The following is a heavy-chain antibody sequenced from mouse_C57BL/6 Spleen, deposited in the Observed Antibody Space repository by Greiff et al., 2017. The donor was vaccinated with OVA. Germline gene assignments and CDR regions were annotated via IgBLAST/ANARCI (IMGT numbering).Heavy chain of an antibody. D-gene: IGHD1-1*01. CDR3: AIYYYGSSYWYFDV. V-gene: IGHV1-69*01. J-gene: IGHJ1*03. Sequence: VQLQQSGAELVMPGASVKLSCKASGYTFTSYWMHWVKQRPGQGLEWIGEIDPSDSYTNYNQKIKGKSTLTVDKSSSTAYMQLSSLTSEDSAVYYCAIYYYGSSYWYFDVWGTGTTVTVSS. CDR1: GYTFTSYW. CDR2: IDPSDSYT.